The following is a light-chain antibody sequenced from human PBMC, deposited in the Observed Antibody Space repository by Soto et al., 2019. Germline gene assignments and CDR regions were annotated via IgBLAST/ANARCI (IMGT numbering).Light chain of an antibody. J-gene: IGKJ2*01. CDR1: QSVRDN. V-gene: IGKV3-15*01. CDR2: GAS. CDR3: QQSNNRPYT. Sequence: EIVMTHSPATLSVSPGERATLSCRASQSVRDNLAWYQQKPGQAPRLLIYGASTRATGIPARFSGSGSGTEFTLIINSLQSEDFALYFCQQSNNRPYTFGQGTKLEIK.